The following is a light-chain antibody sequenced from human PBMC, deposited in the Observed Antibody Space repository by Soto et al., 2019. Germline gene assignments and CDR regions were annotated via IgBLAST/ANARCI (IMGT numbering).Light chain of an antibody. CDR2: KNT. J-gene: IGLJ1*01. V-gene: IGLV3-25*02. CDR1: AMPEQY. Sequence: SYELTQPPSVSVSPGQTARITCSGDAMPEQYGYWYQQKPGQAPMLVIYKNTERPSGIPERFSGSSSGTTVTLTISGVQAEDEADYFCQSVDGSGAFHVFGTGTKVTVL. CDR3: QSVDGSGAFHV.